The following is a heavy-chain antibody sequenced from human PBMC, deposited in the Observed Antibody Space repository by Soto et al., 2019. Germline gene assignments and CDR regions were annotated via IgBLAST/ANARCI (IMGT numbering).Heavy chain of an antibody. CDR3: ARRRSDGSYHDF. CDR2: IIPMFGIT. J-gene: IGHJ4*02. CDR1: GDTFSSYT. D-gene: IGHD1-26*01. V-gene: IGHV1-69*02. Sequence: QVQLVQSGAEVKKPGSSVKVSCKASGDTFSSYTISWVRQAPGQGLEWMGRIIPMFGITNYAQKFQGRVTITADKSTSTGYMEMSSLRSDDTAVYYCARRRSDGSYHDFWGQGTLVTVSS.